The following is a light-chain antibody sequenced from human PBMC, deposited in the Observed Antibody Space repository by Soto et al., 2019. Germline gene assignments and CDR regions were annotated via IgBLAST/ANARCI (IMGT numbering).Light chain of an antibody. CDR3: QQYGNSPPT. CDR1: QSVSSSY. V-gene: IGKV3-20*01. CDR2: GAS. Sequence: EIVLTQSPGTLSLSPGERATLSCRASQSVSSSYLAWYQQKPGQAPRLLIYGASSRATGIPDRFSGSGSGTDFTLTISRLEPEDFAVYYWQQYGNSPPTFGKVTKVEIK. J-gene: IGKJ1*01.